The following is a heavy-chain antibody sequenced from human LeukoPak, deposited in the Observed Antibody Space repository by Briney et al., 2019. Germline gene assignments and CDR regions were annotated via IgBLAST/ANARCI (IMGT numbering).Heavy chain of an antibody. D-gene: IGHD6-6*01. CDR2: IKQDGSEK. CDR3: ARGMVGEDYSSSYSSSSGFDY. J-gene: IGHJ4*02. CDR1: GFTFSSYW. Sequence: GGSLRLSCAASGFTFSSYWMSWVRQAPGKGLEWVANIKQDGSEKYYVDSVKGRFIISRDNAKNSLYLQMNSLRAEDTAVYYCARGMVGEDYSSSYSSSSGFDYWGQGTLVTVSS. V-gene: IGHV3-7*01.